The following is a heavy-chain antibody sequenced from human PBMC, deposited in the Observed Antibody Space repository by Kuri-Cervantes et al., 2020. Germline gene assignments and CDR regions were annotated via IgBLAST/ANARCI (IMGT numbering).Heavy chain of an antibody. CDR2: ISSSGSTI. CDR3: ASGAPPPCSAAGCSFSY. D-gene: IGHD2-15*01. J-gene: IGHJ4*02. V-gene: IGHV3-11*04. Sequence: LSPTFAASGFTFSDYYMSWTRQAPGKGLEWVSYISSSGSTIYYADSVKGRFTISRDNSKNTMYLQMNSLRAEDTAVYYCASGAPPPCSAAGCSFSYWGQGTLVTVSS. CDR1: GFTFSDYY.